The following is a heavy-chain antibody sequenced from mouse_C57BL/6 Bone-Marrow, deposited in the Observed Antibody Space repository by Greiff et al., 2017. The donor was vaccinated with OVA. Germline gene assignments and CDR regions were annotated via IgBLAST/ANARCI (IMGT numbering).Heavy chain of an antibody. V-gene: IGHV5-17*01. CDR3: ARYYYGYDAYFDV. CDR1: GFTFSDYG. D-gene: IGHD2-2*01. CDR2: ISSGSSTI. J-gene: IGHJ1*03. Sequence: EVKLMESGGGLVKPGGSLKLSCAASGFTFSDYGMHWVRQAPEKGLEWVAYISSGSSTIYYAETVKGRFTISRNNAKNTLFLPMTSLMSEYTAMYYCARYYYGYDAYFDVWGTGTTVTVSS.